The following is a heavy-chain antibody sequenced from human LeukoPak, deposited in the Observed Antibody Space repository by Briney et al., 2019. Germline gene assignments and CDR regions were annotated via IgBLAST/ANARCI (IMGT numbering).Heavy chain of an antibody. Sequence: GGSLRLSCAASGFTFRNNWMHWVRQAPGEGLVWVSYINGDGSTTNYADSVKGRVTISRDNAKNTLYLQMNSLRVEDTAVYYCARTEYCNTTTCKYASVWGQGTMVTVSS. V-gene: IGHV3-74*01. CDR2: INGDGSTT. D-gene: IGHD2/OR15-2a*01. J-gene: IGHJ3*01. CDR3: ARTEYCNTTTCKYASV. CDR1: GFTFRNNW.